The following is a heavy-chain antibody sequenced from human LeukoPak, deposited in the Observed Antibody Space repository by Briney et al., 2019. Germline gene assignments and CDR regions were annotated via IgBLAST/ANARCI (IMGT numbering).Heavy chain of an antibody. CDR3: AVINGIAAAYFDY. D-gene: IGHD6-13*01. J-gene: IGHJ4*02. V-gene: IGHV3-66*01. Sequence: GGSLRLSCAASGFTFSSYAMSWVRQAPGKGLEWVSVIYSGGSTYYADSVKGRFTISRDNSKNTLYLQMYSLRAEDTAVYYCAVINGIAAAYFDYWGQGTLVTVSS. CDR2: IYSGGST. CDR1: GFTFSSYA.